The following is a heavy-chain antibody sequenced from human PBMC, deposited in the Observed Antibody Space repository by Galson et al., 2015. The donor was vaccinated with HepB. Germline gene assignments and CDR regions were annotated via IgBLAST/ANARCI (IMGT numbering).Heavy chain of an antibody. J-gene: IGHJ4*02. CDR3: ARATTKTTPLDY. V-gene: IGHV3-21*01. D-gene: IGHD4-11*01. CDR2: ISSSSSYI. CDR1: GFTFSSDS. Sequence: SLRLSCAASGFTFSSDSINWVRQAPGKGLEWVSYISSSSSYIYYSDSVKGRFTVSRDNAKNSLYLQMNSLRAEDTAVYYCARATTKTTPLDYWGQGTLVTVCS.